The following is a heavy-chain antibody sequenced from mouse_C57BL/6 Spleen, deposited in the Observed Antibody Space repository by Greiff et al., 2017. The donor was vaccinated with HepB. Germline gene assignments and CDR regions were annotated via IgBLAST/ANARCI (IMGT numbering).Heavy chain of an antibody. J-gene: IGHJ4*01. D-gene: IGHD4-1*01. CDR2: ISDGGSYT. V-gene: IGHV5-4*01. CDR3: ARDKLEDAMDY. Sequence: EVKVVESGGGLVKPGGSLKLSCAASGFTFSSYATSWVRQTPEKRLEWVATISDGGSYTYYPDNVKGRFTISRDNAKNNLYLQMSHLKSEDTAMYYCARDKLEDAMDYWGQGTSVTVSS. CDR1: GFTFSSYA.